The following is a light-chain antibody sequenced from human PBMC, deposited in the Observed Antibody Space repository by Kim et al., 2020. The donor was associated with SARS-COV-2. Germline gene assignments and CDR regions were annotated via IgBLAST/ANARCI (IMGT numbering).Light chain of an antibody. Sequence: EIVLTQSPGTLSLSPGERATLSCRASQSVSSIYLAWYQQKSGRAPRLLIYGASNRVTGTPDRFSGSGSGTDFTLTISRLEPEEFAVYYCQQYSRSPLTFGGGTKVDIK. J-gene: IGKJ4*01. CDR1: QSVSSIY. CDR3: QQYSRSPLT. V-gene: IGKV3-20*01. CDR2: GAS.